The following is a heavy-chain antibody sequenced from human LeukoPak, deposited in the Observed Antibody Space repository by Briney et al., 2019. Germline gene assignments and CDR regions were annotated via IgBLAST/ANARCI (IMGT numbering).Heavy chain of an antibody. Sequence: PGGSLRLSCAASGFTFDDYAMHWVRQAPGKGLEWVSGISWNSGSIGYADSVKGRFTISRDNAKNSLYLQMNSLRAEDTAVYYCASQEYYYDSSGYYVGAFDIWGQGTMVTVSS. D-gene: IGHD3-22*01. J-gene: IGHJ3*02. CDR3: ASQEYYYDSSGYYVGAFDI. CDR1: GFTFDDYA. CDR2: ISWNSGSI. V-gene: IGHV3-9*01.